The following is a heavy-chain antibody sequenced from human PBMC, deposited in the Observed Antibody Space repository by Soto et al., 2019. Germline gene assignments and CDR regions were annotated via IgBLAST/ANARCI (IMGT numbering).Heavy chain of an antibody. Sequence: SLKISCAASGLTFGTYSMNWVRQAPGKGLEWVSSISSSSSYIYYADSVKGRFTISRDNAKNSLYLQMNSLRVEDTAVYYCARDYYKYYDSSGYYRSPAYWGQGTLVTVSS. CDR2: ISSSSSYI. J-gene: IGHJ4*02. D-gene: IGHD3-22*01. V-gene: IGHV3-21*01. CDR3: ARDYYKYYDSSGYYRSPAY. CDR1: GLTFGTYS.